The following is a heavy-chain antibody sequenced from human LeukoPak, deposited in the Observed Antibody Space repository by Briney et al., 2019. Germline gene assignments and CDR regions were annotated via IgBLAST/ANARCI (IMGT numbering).Heavy chain of an antibody. J-gene: IGHJ5*02. CDR3: AREGKVPAYKIRNWFDP. D-gene: IGHD2-2*01. Sequence: PSETLSLTCAVYGGSFSGYYWNWVRQAPGKGLEWVSYISSSSSTIYYADSVKGRFTISRDNAKNSLYLQMNSLRDEDTAVYYCAREGKVPAYKIRNWFDPWGQGTLVTVSS. CDR2: ISSSSSTI. V-gene: IGHV3-48*02. CDR1: GGSFSGYY.